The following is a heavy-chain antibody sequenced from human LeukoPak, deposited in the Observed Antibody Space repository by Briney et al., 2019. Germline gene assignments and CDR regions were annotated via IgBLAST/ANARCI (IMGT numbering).Heavy chain of an antibody. D-gene: IGHD2-2*01. CDR1: GYTFTSYG. V-gene: IGHV1-18*01. Sequence: ASVKVSCKAPGYTFTSYGISWVRQAPGQGLEWMGWISAYNGNTNYAQKLQGRVTMTTDTSTSTAYMELRSLRSDDTAVYYCARVRSLYCSSTSCSDIDYYYYMDVWGKGTTVTVSS. J-gene: IGHJ6*03. CDR2: ISAYNGNT. CDR3: ARVRSLYCSSTSCSDIDYYYYMDV.